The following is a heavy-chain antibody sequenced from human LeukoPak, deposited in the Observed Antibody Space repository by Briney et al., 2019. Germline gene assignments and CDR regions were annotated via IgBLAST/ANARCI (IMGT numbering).Heavy chain of an antibody. CDR1: GFTFSSYG. Sequence: GGSLRLSCAASGFTFSSYGMHWVRQPPGKGLEWVAFIRYDGSNKYYADSVKGRFTISRDNSKNTLYLQMNSLRAEDTAVYYCAKDFGYSYGYFDYWGQGTLVTVSS. CDR2: IRYDGSNK. V-gene: IGHV3-30*02. CDR3: AKDFGYSYGYFDY. J-gene: IGHJ4*02. D-gene: IGHD5-18*01.